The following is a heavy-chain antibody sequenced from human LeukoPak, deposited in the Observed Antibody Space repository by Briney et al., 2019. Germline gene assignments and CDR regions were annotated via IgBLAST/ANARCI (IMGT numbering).Heavy chain of an antibody. D-gene: IGHD1-26*01. CDR2: IYYSGST. J-gene: IGHJ5*02. V-gene: IGHV4-61*01. CDR1: GGSVSSGSYY. CDR3: ARVVLSHLFDP. Sequence: SETLSLTCTVSGGSVSSGSYYWSWIRQPPGKGPEWVGYIYYSGSTNYNPSLKSRVTISVDTSKNQFSLKLSSVTAADTAVYYCARVVLSHLFDPCGQGTLVTVSP.